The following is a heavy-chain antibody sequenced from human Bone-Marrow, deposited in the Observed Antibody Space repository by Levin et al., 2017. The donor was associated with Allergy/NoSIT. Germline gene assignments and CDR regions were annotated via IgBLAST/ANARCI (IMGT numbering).Heavy chain of an antibody. D-gene: IGHD1-1*01. CDR1: GFSFNIYA. CDR3: ARVEYTTSRDHRGAFDI. CDR2: ISYDGNFK. V-gene: IGHV3-30-3*01. Sequence: GESLKISCAASGFSFNIYAIHWVRQAPGKGLEWVAVISYDGNFKSYADSVKGRFTISRDNSENTLWLQMRSLRVEDTAIYYCARVEYTTSRDHRGAFDIWGQGTMVTVSS. J-gene: IGHJ3*02.